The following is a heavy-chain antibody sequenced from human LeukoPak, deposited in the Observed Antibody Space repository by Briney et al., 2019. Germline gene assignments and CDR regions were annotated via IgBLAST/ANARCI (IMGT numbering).Heavy chain of an antibody. J-gene: IGHJ5*02. Sequence: SQTLSLTCAISGDTVSSNSAAWNWLRQSPSRGLEWLGSTNCRSKWYNDYAVSVKSGITINPDTSKNQFSLQLNSGTPEDTAVYYCARVGSLGDYGVENWFDPWGQGTLVTVSS. CDR3: ARVGSLGDYGVENWFDP. CDR1: GDTVSSNSAA. D-gene: IGHD4-17*01. V-gene: IGHV6-1*01. CDR2: TNCRSKWYN.